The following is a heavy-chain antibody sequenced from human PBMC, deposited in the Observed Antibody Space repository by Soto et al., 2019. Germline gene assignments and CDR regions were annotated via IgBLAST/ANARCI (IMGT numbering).Heavy chain of an antibody. Sequence: SQTLSLTCAISGDSVSSNSAAWNWIRRSPSRGLEWLGRTYYRSKWYNDYAVSVKSRITINPDTSKNQFSLQLNSVTPEDTAVYYCAREVRGQLWTRGWFDPWGQGTLVTVSS. CDR1: GDSVSSNSAA. CDR3: AREVRGQLWTRGWFDP. V-gene: IGHV6-1*01. CDR2: TYYRSKWYN. D-gene: IGHD5-18*01. J-gene: IGHJ5*02.